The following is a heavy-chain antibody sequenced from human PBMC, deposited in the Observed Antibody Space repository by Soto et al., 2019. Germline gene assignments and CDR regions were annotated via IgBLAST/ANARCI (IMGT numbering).Heavy chain of an antibody. V-gene: IGHV4-59*08. CDR3: ASHGGPTVTTLARRKVSNWFDP. Sequence: SETLSLTCTVSGGSISSYYWSWIRQPPGKGLEWIGYIYYSGSTNYNPSLKSRVTISVDTSKNQFSLKLSSVTAADTAVYYCASHGGPTVTTLARRKVSNWFDPWGQGTLVTVSS. CDR2: IYYSGST. CDR1: GGSISSYY. J-gene: IGHJ5*02. D-gene: IGHD4-4*01.